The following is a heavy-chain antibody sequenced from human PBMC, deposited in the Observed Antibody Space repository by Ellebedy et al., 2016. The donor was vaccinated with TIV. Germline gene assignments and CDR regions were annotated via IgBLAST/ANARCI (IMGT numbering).Heavy chain of an antibody. J-gene: IGHJ6*02. CDR3: ARDHARASADYYYYYGMDV. CDR2: INPNSGGT. CDR1: GYTFTGYY. D-gene: IGHD3-10*02. V-gene: IGHV1-2*02. Sequence: ASVKVSXKASGYTFTGYYMHWVRQAPGQGLEWMGWINPNSGGTNYAQKFQGRVTMTRDTSISTAYMELSRLRSDDTAVYYCARDHARASADYYYYYGMDVWGQGTTVTVSS.